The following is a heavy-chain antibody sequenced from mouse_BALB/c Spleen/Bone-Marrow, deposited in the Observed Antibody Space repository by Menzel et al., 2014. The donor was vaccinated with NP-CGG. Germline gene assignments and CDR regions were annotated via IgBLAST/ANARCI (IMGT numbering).Heavy chain of an antibody. D-gene: IGHD2-10*02. J-gene: IGHJ3*01. CDR1: GFTFSDFY. Sequence: EVMLVESGGGLVQPGDSLRLSCATSGFTFSDFYMEWVLQPPGKRLEWIAASRNKAKHYTTEYSASVKGRFIVSRDTSQSILYLQMNALRAEDTAIYYCARDVGYGNYFVYWGQGTLVTVSA. V-gene: IGHV7-1*02. CDR2: SRNKAKHYTT. CDR3: ARDVGYGNYFVY.